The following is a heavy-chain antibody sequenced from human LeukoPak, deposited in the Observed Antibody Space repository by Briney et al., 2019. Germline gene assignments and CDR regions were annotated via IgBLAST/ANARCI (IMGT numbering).Heavy chain of an antibody. Sequence: SGGSLRLSCAASGXTFSSYWMHWVRQAPGKGLVWVSRINNDGSRTTYADSVKGRFTISRDNAKKTLYLQMNSLRAEDTAVYFCAREDYNDSGWYFDLWGRGTLVTVSS. CDR3: AREDYNDSGWYFDL. J-gene: IGHJ2*01. CDR1: GXTFSSYW. V-gene: IGHV3-74*01. D-gene: IGHD4-17*01. CDR2: INNDGSRT.